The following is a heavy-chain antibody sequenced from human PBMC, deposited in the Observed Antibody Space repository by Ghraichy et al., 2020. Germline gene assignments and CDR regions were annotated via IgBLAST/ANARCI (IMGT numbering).Heavy chain of an antibody. CDR3: ARDRYRGIGLPLG. V-gene: IGHV3-30*04. D-gene: IGHD1-26*01. J-gene: IGHJ4*02. CDR1: GFTFSSYT. CDR2: ISHDGSNE. Sequence: GGSLRLSCAASGFTFSSYTMHWVRQAPGKGLEWVAVISHDGSNEDYADSVKGRASISRDKYKSMVYLQMNSLKVEDTAVYYCARDRYRGIGLPLGWGQGTLVTVSS.